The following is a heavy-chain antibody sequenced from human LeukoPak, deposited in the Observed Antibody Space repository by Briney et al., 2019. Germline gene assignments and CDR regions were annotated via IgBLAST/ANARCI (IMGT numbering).Heavy chain of an antibody. CDR1: GGTFSSYA. Sequence: ASVKVSCKASGGTFSSYAISWVRQAPGQGLEWMGGIIPIFGTANYAQKFQGRVTITADKSTSTAYMELSSLRSDDTAVYYCARVTPIVVVYFDIWGQGTLVTVSS. CDR2: IIPIFGTA. J-gene: IGHJ4*02. CDR3: ARVTPIVVVYFDI. D-gene: IGHD3-22*01. V-gene: IGHV1-69*06.